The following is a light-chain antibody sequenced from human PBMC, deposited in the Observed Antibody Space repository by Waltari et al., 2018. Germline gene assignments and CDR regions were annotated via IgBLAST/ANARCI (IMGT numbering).Light chain of an antibody. CDR1: SRDLGGYTY. CDR2: DVT. V-gene: IGLV2-14*03. J-gene: IGLJ3*02. Sequence: HSALTQPASVSGSPGQSITIPCSGTSRDLGGYTYVSWYQQHPGKAPKLLIYDVTNRPSGVSNRFSGSKSGNTASLTISGLQAEDEAVYFCISYTSGTTDWVFGGGTKLTVL. CDR3: ISYTSGTTDWV.